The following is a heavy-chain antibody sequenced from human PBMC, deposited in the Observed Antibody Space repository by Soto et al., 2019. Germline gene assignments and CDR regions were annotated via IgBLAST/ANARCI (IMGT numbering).Heavy chain of an antibody. D-gene: IGHD1-26*01. V-gene: IGHV4-30-2*01. Sequence: QLQLHESGSGLVKPSQTLSLTCTVSGASITYGGYSWSWIRQTPGKGLEWIGYINHLETTFYNPSFESRLPLAIDRAKNQFSLHLNSMSAADRGVYFCARGGGSDSFDNWGQGILVTVSS. CDR2: INHLETT. CDR3: ARGGGSDSFDN. CDR1: GASITYGGYS. J-gene: IGHJ4*02.